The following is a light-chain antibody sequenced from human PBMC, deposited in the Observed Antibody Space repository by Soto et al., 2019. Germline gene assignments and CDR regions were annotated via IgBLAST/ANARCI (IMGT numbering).Light chain of an antibody. CDR2: DIT. V-gene: IGKV3-15*01. CDR1: QTVSRN. Sequence: EVVMTQSPATLSVSPGERATLSCRTSQTVSRNLAWYQQIPGQAPRILMYDITTRAAGGPARCSGSGSETEFTPTIRSLQSEDLAVYFCQQYNNWPSFGQGTRLEIK. CDR3: QQYNNWPS. J-gene: IGKJ5*01.